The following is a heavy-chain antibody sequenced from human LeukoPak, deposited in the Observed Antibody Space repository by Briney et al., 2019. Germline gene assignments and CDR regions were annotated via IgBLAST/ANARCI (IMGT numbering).Heavy chain of an antibody. D-gene: IGHD6-13*01. J-gene: IGHJ4*02. CDR3: ARLSHPADSSWYFDF. CDR1: AGSINNYH. CDR2: IYYTGST. V-gene: IGHV4-59*08. Sequence: SETLSLTCTVSAGSINNYHWSWIRQPPGKGLEWIAYIYYTGSTNYNPSLKSRVTISVDTSKNQFSLNLSSVTAADTAVYYCARLSHPADSSWYFDFWGQGILVTVSS.